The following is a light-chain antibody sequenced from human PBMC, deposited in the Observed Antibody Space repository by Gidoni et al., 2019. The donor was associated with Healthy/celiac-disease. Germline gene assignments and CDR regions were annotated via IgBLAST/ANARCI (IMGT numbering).Light chain of an antibody. Sequence: EIVLPQSPATLSLSPGERATLSCGASQSVSSSDLAWYQQKPGLEPRLLIYDASSRATGIPDRFSGSGSGTDFTLTISRLEPEDFAVYYCQQYGSSPLTFGGGTKVEIK. CDR2: DAS. V-gene: IGKV3D-20*01. CDR3: QQYGSSPLT. CDR1: QSVSSSD. J-gene: IGKJ4*01.